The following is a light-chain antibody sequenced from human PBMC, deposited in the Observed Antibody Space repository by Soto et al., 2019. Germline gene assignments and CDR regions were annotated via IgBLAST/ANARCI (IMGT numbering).Light chain of an antibody. V-gene: IGLV1-40*01. Sequence: QAVVTQPPSVSGAPGKRVTISCTGSRSNIGAGYDVHWYQQLPGTAPKLLIYGNSNRPSGVPDRFSGSKSGTSASLAITGLQAEDEADYYCQSYDSSLSALFGGGTKLTVL. J-gene: IGLJ3*02. CDR3: QSYDSSLSAL. CDR1: RSNIGAGYD. CDR2: GNS.